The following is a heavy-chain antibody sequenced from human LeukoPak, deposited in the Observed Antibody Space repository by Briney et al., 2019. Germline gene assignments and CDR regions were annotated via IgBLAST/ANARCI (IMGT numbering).Heavy chain of an antibody. D-gene: IGHD3-16*01. CDR1: GYTFTSYG. V-gene: IGHV1-18*01. Sequence: ASVKVSCKASGYTFTSYGISWVRQAPGQGLEWMGWISAYNGNTNYAQKLQGRVTMTTDTSTSTAYMELRSLRSDDTAVYYCARLNRGIRYYYYMDVWGKGTTVTVSS. J-gene: IGHJ6*03. CDR2: ISAYNGNT. CDR3: ARLNRGIRYYYYMDV.